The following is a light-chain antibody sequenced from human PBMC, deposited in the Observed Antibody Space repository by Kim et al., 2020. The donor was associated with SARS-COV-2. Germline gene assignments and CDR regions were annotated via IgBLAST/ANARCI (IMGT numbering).Light chain of an antibody. CDR3: QVWGTSSDHPEV. J-gene: IGLJ3*02. CDR1: NIGSQS. Sequence: PGKTARITGGGSNIGSQSVHWYQQESGQAPGLVVYDNSVRPSGIPERFSGSNSGNTATLTISRVEAGDEADYYCQVWGTSSDHPEVFGGGTQLTVL. CDR2: DNS. V-gene: IGLV3-21*03.